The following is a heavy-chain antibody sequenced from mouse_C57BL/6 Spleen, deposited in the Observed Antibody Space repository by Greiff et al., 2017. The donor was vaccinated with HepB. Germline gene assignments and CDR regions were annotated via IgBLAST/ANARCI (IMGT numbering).Heavy chain of an antibody. CDR3: ARQGSVVARSYWYFDV. V-gene: IGHV1-81*01. Sequence: QVQLQQSGAELARPGASVKLSCKASGYTFTSYGISWVKQRTGQGLEWIGEIYPRSGNTYYNEKFKGKATLTADKSSSTAYMELRSLTSEDSAVYFCARQGSVVARSYWYFDVWGTGTTVTVSS. CDR2: IYPRSGNT. J-gene: IGHJ1*03. CDR1: GYTFTSYG. D-gene: IGHD1-1*01.